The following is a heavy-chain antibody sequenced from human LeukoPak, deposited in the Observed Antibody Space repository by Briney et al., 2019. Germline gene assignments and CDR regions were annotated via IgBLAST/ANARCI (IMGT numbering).Heavy chain of an antibody. Sequence: GRSLRLSCAASGFTFSSYAMHWVRQAPGKGLEWVAVISYDGSNKYYADSVKGRFTISRDNSKNTLYLQMNSLRAEDTGVYYCARDGGIVTMIVVFDCWGQGTLVTVSS. V-gene: IGHV3-30-3*01. CDR1: GFTFSSYA. CDR2: ISYDGSNK. CDR3: ARDGGIVTMIVVFDC. J-gene: IGHJ4*02. D-gene: IGHD3-22*01.